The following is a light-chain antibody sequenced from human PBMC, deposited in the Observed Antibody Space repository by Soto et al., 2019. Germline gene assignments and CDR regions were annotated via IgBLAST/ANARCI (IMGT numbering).Light chain of an antibody. CDR1: QSLLHVNGYNY. Sequence: DIVMTQSPLSLPVTPGEPASISCRSSQSLLHVNGYNYLDWYLQKPGQSPQLLIYLGSNRSSGVPDRFRGSRSGTDLTLKTSRVEAEVVGVYYCIQALQSPRTFGQGTKVEIK. CDR3: IQALQSPRT. J-gene: IGKJ1*01. V-gene: IGKV2-28*01. CDR2: LGS.